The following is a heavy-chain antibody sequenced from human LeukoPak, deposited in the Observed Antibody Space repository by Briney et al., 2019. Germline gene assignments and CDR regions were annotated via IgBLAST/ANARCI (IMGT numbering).Heavy chain of an antibody. J-gene: IGHJ4*02. CDR3: ARDEN. CDR1: GFTFSRSW. Sequence: GGSLRLSCAASGFTFSRSWMSWVRQAPGKGLEWVANINQDGSEKYYVDSVKGRFTISKDNAKNSLCLQMNSLRAEDTAVYYCARDENWGQGTLVTVSS. CDR2: INQDGSEK. V-gene: IGHV3-7*01.